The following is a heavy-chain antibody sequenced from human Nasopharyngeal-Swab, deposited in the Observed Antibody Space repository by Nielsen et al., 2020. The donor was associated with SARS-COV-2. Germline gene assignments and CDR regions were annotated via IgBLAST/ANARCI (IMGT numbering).Heavy chain of an antibody. D-gene: IGHD4-17*01. J-gene: IGHJ4*02. Sequence: SETLSLTCTVSGGSISTFYWTWIRQPPGKGLEWFGYIYYTGTTNYNPSLKSRVSMSIDTSKNQFSLNLSSVTAADTAVYYCARFDLGEVSWVWGQGILVTVSS. CDR2: IYYTGTT. CDR1: GGSISTFY. V-gene: IGHV4-59*01. CDR3: ARFDLGEVSWV.